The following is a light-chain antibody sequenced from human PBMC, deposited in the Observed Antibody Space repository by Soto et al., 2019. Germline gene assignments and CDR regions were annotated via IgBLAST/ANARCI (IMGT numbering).Light chain of an antibody. CDR2: GAS. Sequence: ETVLTQSPGTLSLSPGERVTLSCRTSQSAPSSNLAWYQQKPGQAPRLLIYGASSRATGIPDRFSGSGSGTDFTLTISSLEPEDFAVYYCQQRSNWPGFTFGPGTKVDIK. J-gene: IGKJ3*01. CDR1: QSAPSSN. V-gene: IGKV3D-20*02. CDR3: QQRSNWPGFT.